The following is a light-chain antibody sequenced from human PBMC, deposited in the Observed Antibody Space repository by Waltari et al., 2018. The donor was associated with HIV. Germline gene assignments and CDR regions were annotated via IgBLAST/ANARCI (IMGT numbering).Light chain of an antibody. Sequence: ETVLTQSPGTLSLSPGERATLSCRASQSVSDNYLAWYQQKPGPAPSLLTYGASRRDTGIPDSFRGSGSVTDFSRSISRLEPEDFAVYYCHQYGSSPRTFGQGTKVEIQ. CDR3: HQYGSSPRT. J-gene: IGKJ1*01. CDR2: GAS. CDR1: QSVSDNY. V-gene: IGKV3-20*01.